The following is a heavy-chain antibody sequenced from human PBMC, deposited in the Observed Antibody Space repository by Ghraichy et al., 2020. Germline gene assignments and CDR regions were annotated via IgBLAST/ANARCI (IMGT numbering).Heavy chain of an antibody. CDR2: ITDSSGYI. D-gene: IGHD1-7*01. CDR1: GFTFRTYT. CDR3: ARDSTFWNYMDV. J-gene: IGHJ6*02. V-gene: IGHV3-21*01. Sequence: GGSLRLSCAASGFTFRTYTMNWVRQAPGKGLEWVASITDSSGYIYYADSVKGRFTMSRDNAKNSLYVQMNSLRAEDTAVYYCARDSTFWNYMDVWGQGTTVTVSS.